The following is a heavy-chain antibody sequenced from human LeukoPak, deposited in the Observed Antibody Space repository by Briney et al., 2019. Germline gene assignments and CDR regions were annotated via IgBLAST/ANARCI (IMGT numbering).Heavy chain of an antibody. J-gene: IGHJ3*02. D-gene: IGHD2/OR15-2a*01. Sequence: GASVKVSCKASGGTFNSYAISWVRQAPGQGLEWMGGIIPIFGTANYAQKFQGRVTITTDESTSTAYMELSSLRSEDTAVYYCARDHGLLRRSTRLSDAFDIWGQGTMVTVSS. CDR3: ARDHGLLRRSTRLSDAFDI. V-gene: IGHV1-69*05. CDR1: GGTFNSYA. CDR2: IIPIFGTA.